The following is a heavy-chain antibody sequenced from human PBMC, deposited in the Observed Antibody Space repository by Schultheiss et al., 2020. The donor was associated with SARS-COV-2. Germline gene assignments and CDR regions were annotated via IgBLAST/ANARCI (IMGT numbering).Heavy chain of an antibody. D-gene: IGHD3-22*01. CDR3: ARVGFDSSGYYSGYYYYGMDV. V-gene: IGHV4-61*01. J-gene: IGHJ6*02. CDR2: IYYSGST. CDR1: GVSVSSGNYY. Sequence: SETLSLTCTVSGVSVSSGNYYWSWIRQPPGKGLEWIGYIYYSGSTNYNPSLKSRVTISVDTSKNQFSLKLSSVTAADTAVYYCARVGFDSSGYYSGYYYYGMDVWGQGTTVTVSS.